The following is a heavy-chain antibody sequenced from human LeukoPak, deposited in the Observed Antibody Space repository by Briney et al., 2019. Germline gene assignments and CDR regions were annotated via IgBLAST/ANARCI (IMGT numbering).Heavy chain of an antibody. CDR1: GGSFSGYY. CDR3: ARGSRRDGFDY. V-gene: IGHV4-34*01. Sequence: PSETLSLTCAVYGGSFSGYYWSWIRQPPGKGLEWIGEINHSGSTNYDPSLKSRVTISVDTSKNQFSLKLSSVTAADTAVYYCARGSRRDGFDYWGQGTLVTVSS. J-gene: IGHJ4*02. CDR2: INHSGST. D-gene: IGHD5-24*01.